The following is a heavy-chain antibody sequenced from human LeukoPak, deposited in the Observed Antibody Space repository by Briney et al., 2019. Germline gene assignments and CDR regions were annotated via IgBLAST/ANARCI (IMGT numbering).Heavy chain of an antibody. J-gene: IGHJ3*02. D-gene: IGHD3-22*01. CDR2: IYYSGST. V-gene: IGHV4-31*03. CDR1: GGSISSGGYY. CDR3: ARDMGYYYDSSGYYFPFTATDAFDI. Sequence: SQTLSLTCTVSGGSISSGGYYWSWIRQHPGKGLEWIGYIYYSGSTYYNPSLKSRVTISVDTSKNQFSLKLSSVTAADTAVYYCARDMGYYYDSSGYYFPFTATDAFDIWGQGTMVTVSS.